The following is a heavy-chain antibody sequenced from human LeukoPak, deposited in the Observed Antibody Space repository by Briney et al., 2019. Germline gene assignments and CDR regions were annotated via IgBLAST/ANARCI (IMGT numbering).Heavy chain of an antibody. Sequence: GGSLRLSCAASGFTFSSYAMHWDRKAPGKGLKWVAVISYDGSNKNYTDSVKCRFTISTDNSKNTLYLQMNSLKAKDTAVYYCARKVTVMVTGVAFDAWGQGTLVTVS. J-gene: IGHJ4*02. CDR2: ISYDGSNK. V-gene: IGHV3-30-3*01. D-gene: IGHD5-18*01. CDR3: ARKVTVMVTGVAFDA. CDR1: GFTFSSYA.